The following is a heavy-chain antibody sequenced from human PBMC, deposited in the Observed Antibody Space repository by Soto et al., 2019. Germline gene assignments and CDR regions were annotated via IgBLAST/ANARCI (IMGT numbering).Heavy chain of an antibody. Sequence: TSETLSLTCTVSGGSINTGDYCWTWIRQPRGKGLEWIGYIYYSGTTYYNPSLKSRVSLSLDTSKNHFSLRLTSVTAADTAVYYCARGVDFEGFSPYGMDVWGQGTTVTVSS. CDR3: ARGVDFEGFSPYGMDV. V-gene: IGHV4-30-4*01. D-gene: IGHD3-3*01. J-gene: IGHJ6*02. CDR1: GGSINTGDYC. CDR2: IYYSGTT.